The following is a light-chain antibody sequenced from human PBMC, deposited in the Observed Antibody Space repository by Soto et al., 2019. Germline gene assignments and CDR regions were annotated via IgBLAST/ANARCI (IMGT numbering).Light chain of an antibody. J-gene: IGLJ1*01. V-gene: IGLV1-44*01. CDR1: SSNIGSNT. CDR3: AAWDVSLNAYA. CDR2: SNN. Sequence: QSVLTQPPSASGTPGQRVTISCSGSSSNIGSNTVNWYQQLPGTAPKLLIYSNNERPSGVPDRFSGSKSGTSASLAISGLQSEDEADFYCAAWDVSLNAYAIGTGTKLTVL.